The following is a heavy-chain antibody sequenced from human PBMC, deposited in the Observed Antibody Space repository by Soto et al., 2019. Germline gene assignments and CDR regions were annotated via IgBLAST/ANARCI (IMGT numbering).Heavy chain of an antibody. V-gene: IGHV1-69*06. CDR3: ARVVDTAMVTGSWFDP. D-gene: IGHD5-18*01. CDR2: FIPIFGTA. Sequence: QVQLVQSGAEVKKPGSSVKVSCKASGGTFSSYAISWVRQAPGQGLEWMGGFIPIFGTANYAQKFQGRVTITAGKSTSTAYMELSSLRSEDTAVYYCARVVDTAMVTGSWFDPWGQGTLVTVSS. J-gene: IGHJ5*02. CDR1: GGTFSSYA.